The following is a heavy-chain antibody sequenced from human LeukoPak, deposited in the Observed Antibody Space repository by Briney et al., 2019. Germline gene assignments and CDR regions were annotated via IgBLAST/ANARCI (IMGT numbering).Heavy chain of an antibody. J-gene: IGHJ5*02. D-gene: IGHD3-10*01. Sequence: PGRSLSLSCAASGFTFSSYSMNWVRQAPGKGLEWVSSISSSSSYIYYADSVKGQFTISRDNAKNSLYLQMNSLRAEDTAVYYCARDLEGSGSYYNLNWFDPWGQGTLVTVSS. CDR3: ARDLEGSGSYYNLNWFDP. CDR1: GFTFSSYS. CDR2: ISSSSSYI. V-gene: IGHV3-21*01.